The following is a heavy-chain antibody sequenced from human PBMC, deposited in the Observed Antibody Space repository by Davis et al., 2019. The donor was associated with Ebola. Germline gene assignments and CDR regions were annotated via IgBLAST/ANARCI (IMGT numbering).Heavy chain of an antibody. CDR1: GYTFTSYG. CDR2: INPSGGST. Sequence: ASVKVSCKASGYTFTSYGISWVRQAPGQGLEWMGIINPSGGSTSYAQKFQGRVTMTRDTSTSTVYMELSSLRSEDTAVYYCARDPSSSWYFDYWGQGTLVTVSS. J-gene: IGHJ4*02. D-gene: IGHD6-13*01. CDR3: ARDPSSSWYFDY. V-gene: IGHV1-46*01.